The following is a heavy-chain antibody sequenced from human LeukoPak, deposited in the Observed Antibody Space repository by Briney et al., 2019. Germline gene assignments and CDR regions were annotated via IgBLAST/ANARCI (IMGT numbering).Heavy chain of an antibody. CDR3: ARVPGYSGYFYGMDV. V-gene: IGHV3-74*01. Sequence: GGSLRLSCAASGFTFSSDWMHWVRQARGKGLVWVTRINDGGRNIGYADSVKGRFTISRDNAKNTLYLQMNSLRAEDTAVYYCARVPGYSGYFYGMDVWGQGTTVTVSS. CDR1: GFTFSSDW. CDR2: INDGGRNI. J-gene: IGHJ6*02. D-gene: IGHD5-12*01.